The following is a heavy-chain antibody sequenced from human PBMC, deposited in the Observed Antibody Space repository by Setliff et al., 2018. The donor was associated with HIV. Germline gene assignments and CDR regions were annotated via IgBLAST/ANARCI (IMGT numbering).Heavy chain of an antibody. V-gene: IGHV4-4*07. CDR1: GGSINSYY. J-gene: IGHJ5*02. CDR3: ARGGRSLAAQTWFDP. CDR2: IYTSGST. D-gene: IGHD6-6*01. Sequence: KTSETLSLTCTVSGGSINSYYWSWIRQPAGKGLEWIGRIYTSGSTNYNPSLKSRVTMSVDTSKNQFSLKLSSVTAADTAVYYCARGGRSLAAQTWFDPWGQGTLVTVSS.